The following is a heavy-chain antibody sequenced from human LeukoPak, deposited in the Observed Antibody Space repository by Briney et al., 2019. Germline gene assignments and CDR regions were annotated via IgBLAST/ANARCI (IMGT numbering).Heavy chain of an antibody. J-gene: IGHJ4*02. Sequence: ASVKVSCKASGYTFTSYGISWVRQAPGQGLEWMGIINPSGGSTNYAQKFQGRVTMTRDMSTSIVYMELSSLRSEDTAVYYCALLGGYCSSTSCYVWGQGTLVTVSS. D-gene: IGHD2-2*01. V-gene: IGHV1-46*01. CDR1: GYTFTSYG. CDR3: ALLGGYCSSTSCYV. CDR2: INPSGGST.